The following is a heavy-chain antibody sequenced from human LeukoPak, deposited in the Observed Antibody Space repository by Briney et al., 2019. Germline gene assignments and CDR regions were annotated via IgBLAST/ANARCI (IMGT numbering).Heavy chain of an antibody. D-gene: IGHD4-17*01. V-gene: IGHV3-7*03. J-gene: IGHJ4*02. CDR2: KNQDGSQK. Sequence: GGSLRLSCAVSGFTFSSYWMSWFRQAPGKGLEWVANKNQDGSQKFSVDSVKGRFTISRDNAKNSLPLQMNSLRVEDTAVYYCARDWFDGDYDRFDYWGQGTLVTVSS. CDR1: GFTFSSYW. CDR3: ARDWFDGDYDRFDY.